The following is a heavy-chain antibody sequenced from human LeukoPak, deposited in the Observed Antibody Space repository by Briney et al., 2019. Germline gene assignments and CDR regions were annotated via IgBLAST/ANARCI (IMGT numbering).Heavy chain of an antibody. J-gene: IGHJ3*02. D-gene: IGHD3-22*01. CDR1: GFTVSDNY. V-gene: IGHV3-53*01. Sequence: GGSLRLSCAASGFTVSDNYTSWVRLAPGKGLEWVSAISGGGSTYYADSVKGRFIISGDNSKNTVYLQLNSLRAEDTAVYYCARGGDTIGSIRSPFDIWGQGTMVTVSS. CDR3: ARGGDTIGSIRSPFDI. CDR2: ISGGGST.